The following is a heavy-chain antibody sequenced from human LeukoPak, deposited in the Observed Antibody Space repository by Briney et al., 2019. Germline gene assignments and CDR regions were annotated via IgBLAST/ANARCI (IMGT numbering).Heavy chain of an antibody. J-gene: IGHJ3*02. CDR3: ASRGLQFPDAFDI. D-gene: IGHD5-24*01. CDR1: GFTFSDYY. CDR2: IYSGGST. Sequence: AGGSLRLSCAASGFTFSDYYMSWIRQAPGKGLEWVSVIYSGGSTYYADSVKGRFTISRDNAKNSLYLQMNSLRAEDTAVYYCASRGLQFPDAFDIWGQGTMVTVSS. V-gene: IGHV3-53*01.